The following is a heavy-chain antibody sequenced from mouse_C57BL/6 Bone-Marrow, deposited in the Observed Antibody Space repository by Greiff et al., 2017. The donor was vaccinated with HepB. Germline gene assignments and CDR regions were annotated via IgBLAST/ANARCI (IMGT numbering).Heavy chain of an antibody. Sequence: QVQLKQPGAELVKPGASVKMSCKASGYTFTSYWITWVKQRPGQGLEWIGDIYPGSGSTNYNEKFKSKATLTVDTSSSTAYMQLSSLTSEDSAVYYWARPFDYYGSTHWYFDVWGTGTTVTVSS. CDR3: ARPFDYYGSTHWYFDV. J-gene: IGHJ1*03. CDR1: GYTFTSYW. V-gene: IGHV1-55*01. CDR2: IYPGSGST. D-gene: IGHD1-1*01.